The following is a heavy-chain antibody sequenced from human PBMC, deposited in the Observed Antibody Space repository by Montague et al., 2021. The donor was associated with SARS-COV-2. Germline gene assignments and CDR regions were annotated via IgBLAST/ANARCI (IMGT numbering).Heavy chain of an antibody. Sequence: SETLSLTCAVYGGSFSGYYWSWIRQPPGKGLEWIGYIYYSGSSNYNPSLKSRVTISIDTSKNQFSLNLNSVTAADGAVYYCASPGGYCSGGSCYYVYWGQGTLVTVSS. CDR1: GGSFSGYY. V-gene: IGHV4-59*01. J-gene: IGHJ4*02. D-gene: IGHD2-15*01. CDR2: IYYSGSS. CDR3: ASPGGYCSGGSCYYVY.